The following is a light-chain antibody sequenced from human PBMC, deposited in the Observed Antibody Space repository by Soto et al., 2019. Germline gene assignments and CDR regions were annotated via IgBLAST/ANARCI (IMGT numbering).Light chain of an antibody. CDR2: DNS. V-gene: IGLV1-40*01. Sequence: QSVLTQPLSLSGAPGQRVTISCTGSRSNIGAGYNVHWYQHLPGTAPKVLIFDNSNPPSGVPDRFSGSKSGTSASLAITGLQAEDEAVYDCHSYDVSLRGPAFGGGTKLTVL. CDR3: HSYDVSLRGPA. J-gene: IGLJ2*01. CDR1: RSNIGAGYN.